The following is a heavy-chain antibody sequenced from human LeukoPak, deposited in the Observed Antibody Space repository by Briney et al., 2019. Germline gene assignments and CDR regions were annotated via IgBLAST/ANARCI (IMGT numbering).Heavy chain of an antibody. CDR2: ISSSSSTI. V-gene: IGHV3-48*04. CDR1: GFTFSSYS. J-gene: IGHJ4*02. D-gene: IGHD4-17*01. Sequence: GGSLRLSCAASGFTFSSYSMNWVRQAPGKGLKWVSYISSSSSTIYYADSVKGRFTISRDNAKISLYLQMNSLRAEDTAVYYCAREAMTTVSYYFDYWGQGTLVTVSS. CDR3: AREAMTTVSYYFDY.